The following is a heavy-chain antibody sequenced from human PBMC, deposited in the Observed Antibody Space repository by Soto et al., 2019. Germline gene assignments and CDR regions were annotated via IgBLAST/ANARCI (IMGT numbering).Heavy chain of an antibody. CDR1: GGSISSGTYY. V-gene: IGHV4-31*01. J-gene: IGHJ4*02. Sequence: QVQLQESGQGLVKPSQTLSLTCTVSGGSISSGTYYWSWIRQLPGKGLECIGYIYYNGNTYYNPSIEVLVTISVVTSKSQLSLKLSSVTAADTAVYYSARRVRRWKSAFDYWGQGTLVTVSS. CDR3: ARRVRRWKSAFDY. D-gene: IGHD1-1*01. CDR2: IYYNGNT.